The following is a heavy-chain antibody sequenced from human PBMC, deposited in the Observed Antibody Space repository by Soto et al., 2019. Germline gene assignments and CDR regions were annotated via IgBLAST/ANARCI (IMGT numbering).Heavy chain of an antibody. V-gene: IGHV4-30-4*01. Sequence: QVQLQESGPGLVKPSQTLSLTCTVSGGSISSGDYYWSWIRQPPGKGLEWIGYIYYSGSTYYNPSLKSRVXXAXDXFKNQFSLKLSSVTAADTAVYYCASLTGYEGGWFDPWGQGTLVTVSS. D-gene: IGHD3-9*01. J-gene: IGHJ5*02. CDR1: GGSISSGDYY. CDR2: IYYSGST. CDR3: ASLTGYEGGWFDP.